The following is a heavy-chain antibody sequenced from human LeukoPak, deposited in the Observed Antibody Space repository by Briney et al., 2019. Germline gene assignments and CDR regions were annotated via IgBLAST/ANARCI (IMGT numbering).Heavy chain of an antibody. CDR3: ASLYYDILTGYYAFDY. CDR2: ISAYNGNT. CDR1: GYTVTSYG. J-gene: IGHJ4*02. D-gene: IGHD3-9*01. V-gene: IGHV1-18*01. Sequence: ASVKVSCKSSGYTVTSYGISWVRQTPGQGLEWMGWISAYNGNTNYAQKLQGRVTMTTDTSTSTAYMELRSLRSDDTAVYYCASLYYDILTGYYAFDYWGQGTLVTVSS.